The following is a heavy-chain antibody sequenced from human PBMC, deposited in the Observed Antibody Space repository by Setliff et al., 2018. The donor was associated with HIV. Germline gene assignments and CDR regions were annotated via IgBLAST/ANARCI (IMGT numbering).Heavy chain of an antibody. CDR1: DDSITGNNW. D-gene: IGHD7-27*01. V-gene: IGHV4-4*02. CDR3: ARPPGIWGARDAFEI. J-gene: IGHJ3*02. CDR2: IDHSGST. Sequence: SETLSLTCTVSDDSITGNNWWNWVRQPPGKGLEWIGEIDHSGSTNYSPSLKSRVTMSVDKSKKQFSLRLKSMAAADTAVYYCARPPGIWGARDAFEIWGQGTMVTVSS.